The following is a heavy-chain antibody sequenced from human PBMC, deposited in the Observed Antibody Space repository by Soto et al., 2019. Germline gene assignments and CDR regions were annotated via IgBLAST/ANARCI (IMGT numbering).Heavy chain of an antibody. CDR2: IKSKTDGGTT. CDR3: AREVGSSGYYSPYYYYGMDV. CDR1: GFTFSNAW. D-gene: IGHD3-22*01. J-gene: IGHJ6*02. Sequence: GGSLRLSCAASGFTFSNAWMNWVRQAPGKGLEWVGRIKSKTDGGTTDYAAPVKGRFTISRDDSKNTLYLQMNSLKDEDTAVYYCAREVGSSGYYSPYYYYGMDVWGQGTTVTVSS. V-gene: IGHV3-15*07.